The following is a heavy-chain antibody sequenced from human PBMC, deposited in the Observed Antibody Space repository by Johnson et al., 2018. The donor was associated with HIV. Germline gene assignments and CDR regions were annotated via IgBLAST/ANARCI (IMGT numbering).Heavy chain of an antibody. Sequence: QVQLVESGGGVVQPGGSLRLSCTASGFTFSNYGMHWVRQAPGKGLEWVSVIYSGGSTYYADSVKGRFTISRDNSKNTLYLQMNSLRVEDTAVYFCARVGISDYDLAAFDIWGQGTMVTVSS. CDR1: GFTFSNYG. V-gene: IGHV3-NL1*01. CDR2: IYSGGST. J-gene: IGHJ3*02. D-gene: IGHD3-3*01. CDR3: ARVGISDYDLAAFDI.